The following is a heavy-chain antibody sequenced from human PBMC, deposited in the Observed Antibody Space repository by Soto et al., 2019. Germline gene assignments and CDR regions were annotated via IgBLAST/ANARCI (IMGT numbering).Heavy chain of an antibody. CDR2: ISGYNGKT. D-gene: IGHD3-16*01. CDR1: GYTFTSYG. Sequence: GASVKVSCKASGYTFTSYGMSWVRQAPGQGLEWMGWISGYNGKTNYAQKVQDRVTMTTDTSTSTVYMELRSLRSDDTAVYYCAREDGVPYYYYGKDVWGQGTTVTVSS. J-gene: IGHJ6*02. CDR3: AREDGVPYYYYGKDV. V-gene: IGHV1-18*01.